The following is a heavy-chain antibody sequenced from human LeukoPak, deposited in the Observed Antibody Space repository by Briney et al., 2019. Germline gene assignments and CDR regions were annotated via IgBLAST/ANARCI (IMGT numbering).Heavy chain of an antibody. CDR3: ARVRRITIFGVVIRVFDY. CDR2: ISAYNGNT. D-gene: IGHD3-3*01. Sequence: GASVKVSCKASGYTFTSYGISWVRQAPGQGLEWMGWISAYNGNTNYAQKLQGRVTMTTDTSTSTAYMELRSLRSDDTAVYYCARVRRITIFGVVIRVFDYWGQGTLVTVSS. V-gene: IGHV1-18*01. J-gene: IGHJ4*02. CDR1: GYTFTSYG.